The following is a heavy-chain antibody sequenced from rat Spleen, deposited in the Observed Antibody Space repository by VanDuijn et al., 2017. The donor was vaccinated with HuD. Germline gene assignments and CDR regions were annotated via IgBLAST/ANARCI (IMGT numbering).Heavy chain of an antibody. D-gene: IGHD1-12*02. CDR3: ARPPYDGTYYHYFDY. CDR1: GFTFSDYD. V-gene: IGHV5-22*01. J-gene: IGHJ2*01. CDR2: IDYEGSTT. Sequence: EVQLVESGGGLVQPGWSLKLSCAASGFTFSDYDMAWVRQTPTRGLEWIASIDYEGSTTHYGDSVKGRFTISRDNAKSTLYLQMNSLRSEDTATYYCARPPYDGTYYHYFDYWGQGVMVTVSS.